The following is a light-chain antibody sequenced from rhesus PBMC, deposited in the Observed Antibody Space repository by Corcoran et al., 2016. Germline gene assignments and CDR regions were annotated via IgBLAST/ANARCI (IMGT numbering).Light chain of an antibody. CDR2: KAS. V-gene: IGKV1-22*01. Sequence: DIQMTQSPSSLSASVGDTVTITCRASQGISSWLAWYQQKPGKGPKLLIYKASSLQSGVPSRFSGSGSGTDCHLTISSLQSEDVATYYCQQYSSRPWTFGQGTKVEI. J-gene: IGKJ1*01. CDR1: QGISSW. CDR3: QQYSSRPWT.